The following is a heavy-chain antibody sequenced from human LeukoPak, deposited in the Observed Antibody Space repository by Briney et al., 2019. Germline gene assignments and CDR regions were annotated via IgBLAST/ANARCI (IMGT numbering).Heavy chain of an antibody. CDR1: GGTFSSYA. Sequence: SVKVSCKASGGTFSSYAISWVRQAPGQGLEWMGRIIPIFGIANYAQKFQGRVTITADKSTSTAYMELSSLRSEDTAVYYCARDSPYYYDSSGQMTFDYWGKGTRVTVSS. D-gene: IGHD3-22*01. CDR2: IIPIFGIA. CDR3: ARDSPYYYDSSGQMTFDY. J-gene: IGHJ4*02. V-gene: IGHV1-69*04.